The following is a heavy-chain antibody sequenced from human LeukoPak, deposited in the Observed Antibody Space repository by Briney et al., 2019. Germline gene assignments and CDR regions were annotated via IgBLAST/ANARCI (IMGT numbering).Heavy chain of an antibody. D-gene: IGHD5-12*01. CDR1: GFTFSTYW. Sequence: GGSLRLSCAASGFTFSTYWMHWVRQAPGKGLVWVSHIKTDGSSTTYADSVKGRFTISRDNAKNTLYLQMNSLRAEGTAVHYCARDRGYTQDYWGQGTLVTVSS. CDR2: IKTDGSST. J-gene: IGHJ4*02. V-gene: IGHV3-74*01. CDR3: ARDRGYTQDY.